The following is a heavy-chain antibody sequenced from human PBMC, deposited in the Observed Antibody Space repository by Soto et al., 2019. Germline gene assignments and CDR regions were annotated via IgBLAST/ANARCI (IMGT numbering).Heavy chain of an antibody. Sequence: GGSLRLSCAASGFTVSSTYMHWVRQAPGKGLKWVSLIYSGGSTYYADSVKGRFTISRDNSKNTLHLQMNSLRAEDTAVYYCARDIGLLGTFDYWGQGTLVTVSS. V-gene: IGHV3-66*01. J-gene: IGHJ4*02. CDR3: ARDIGLLGTFDY. CDR1: GFTVSSTY. CDR2: IYSGGST. D-gene: IGHD3-16*01.